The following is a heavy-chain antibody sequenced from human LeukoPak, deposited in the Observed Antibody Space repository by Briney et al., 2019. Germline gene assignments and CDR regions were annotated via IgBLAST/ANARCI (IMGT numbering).Heavy chain of an antibody. CDR2: IKQDGSDN. CDR1: GFPFITYW. J-gene: IGHJ6*02. CDR3: ARGNPMDV. Sequence: PGGSLRLSCAASGFPFITYWMIWVRQAPGKGLEWVASIKQDGSDNSYVDSVRGRFTIFRDNVRNSAFLQMNSLRVEDTAVYFCARGNPMDVWGQGTTVTVSS. V-gene: IGHV3-7*04.